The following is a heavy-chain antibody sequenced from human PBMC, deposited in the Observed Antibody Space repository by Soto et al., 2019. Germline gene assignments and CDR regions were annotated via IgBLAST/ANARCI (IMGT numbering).Heavy chain of an antibody. V-gene: IGHV4-30-4*01. CDR1: GGSISSGDYY. CDR2: IYYSGST. Sequence: PSETLSLTCTVSGGSISSGDYYWSWIRQPPGKGLEWIGYIYYSGSTYYNPSLKSRVTISVDTSKNQFSLKLSSVTAADTAVYYCARGSLGYCSGGSCPTRDFDYWGQGTLVTVSS. D-gene: IGHD2-15*01. CDR3: ARGSLGYCSGGSCPTRDFDY. J-gene: IGHJ4*02.